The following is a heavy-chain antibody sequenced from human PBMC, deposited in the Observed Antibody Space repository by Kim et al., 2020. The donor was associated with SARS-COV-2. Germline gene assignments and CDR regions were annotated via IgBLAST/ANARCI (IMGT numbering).Heavy chain of an antibody. CDR2: IDYSGST. J-gene: IGHJ4*01. V-gene: IGHV4-39*01. CDR1: GGSISSSSYY. D-gene: IGHD3-3*01. CDR3: ARHRREWHQTVPYYF. Sequence: SENLSLTCTVSGGSISSSSYYWGWIRQPPGKGLEWIGSIDYSGSTYYHPSLKSRVTISVDTSKNQFSLKLSSVTAADTAAYYCARHRREWHQTVPYYF.